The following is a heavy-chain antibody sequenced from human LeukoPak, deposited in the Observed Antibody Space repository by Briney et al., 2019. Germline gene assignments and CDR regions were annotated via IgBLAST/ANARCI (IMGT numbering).Heavy chain of an antibody. Sequence: GGSLRLSCAASGFTFSSYAIHWVRQAPGKGLEWLGVISYDGSYKYYVDSVKGRFTISRDNSKNTLYLQMNSLRVEDTAVYFCATDSTYYYASGSSGPHYFDSWGQGTLVTVSS. D-gene: IGHD3-10*01. J-gene: IGHJ4*02. V-gene: IGHV3-30*01. CDR3: ATDSTYYYASGSSGPHYFDS. CDR2: ISYDGSYK. CDR1: GFTFSSYA.